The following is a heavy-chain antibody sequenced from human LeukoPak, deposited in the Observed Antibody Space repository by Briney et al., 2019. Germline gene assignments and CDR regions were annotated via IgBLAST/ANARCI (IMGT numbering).Heavy chain of an antibody. D-gene: IGHD3-10*01. CDR3: ASGPVRGVIMHGLYDY. J-gene: IGHJ4*02. V-gene: IGHV1-69*06. CDR2: IIPIFGTA. CDR1: GGTFSSYA. Sequence: SVKVSCKASGGTFSSYAISWVRQAPGQGLEWMGGIIPIFGTANYAQKFQGRVTITADKSTSTAYMELSSLGSEDTAVYYCASGPVRGVIMHGLYDYWGQGTLVTVSS.